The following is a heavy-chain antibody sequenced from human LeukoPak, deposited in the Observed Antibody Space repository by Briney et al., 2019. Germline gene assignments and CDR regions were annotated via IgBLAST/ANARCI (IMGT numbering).Heavy chain of an antibody. D-gene: IGHD6-19*01. CDR2: LSGSGITI. V-gene: IGHV3-23*01. CDR1: GFTFSNSA. J-gene: IGHJ4*01. Sequence: GGSLRLSCAASGFTFSNSAMSWVRQAPGKGLEWVSTLSGSGITIYYADSVKGRSTISRDNSKNTLYLQMNSLRAEDTAVYYCAKGIYSSGWSYFDYWGHGTLVTVSS. CDR3: AKGIYSSGWSYFDY.